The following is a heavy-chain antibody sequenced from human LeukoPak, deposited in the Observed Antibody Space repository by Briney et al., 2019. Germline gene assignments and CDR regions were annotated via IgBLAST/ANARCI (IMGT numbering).Heavy chain of an antibody. CDR3: VRDGDSGTDWYWAY. J-gene: IGHJ4*02. Sequence: GGSLRLSCAASGFNFNIYEMNWVRQAPGKGLEWISYISSSGSIILYADSVKGRFTISRDNAKNLVHLEMMSLIAEDTAVYYCVRDGDSGTDWYWAYWGQGTLVSVSS. V-gene: IGHV3-48*03. CDR1: GFNFNIYE. D-gene: IGHD6-19*01. CDR2: ISSSGSII.